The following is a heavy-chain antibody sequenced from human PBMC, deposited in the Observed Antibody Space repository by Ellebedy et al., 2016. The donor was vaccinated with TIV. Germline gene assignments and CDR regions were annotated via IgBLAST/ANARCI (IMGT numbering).Heavy chain of an antibody. CDR1: GYTLTNYY. V-gene: IGHV1-46*01. D-gene: IGHD2-8*01. J-gene: IGHJ4*02. CDR3: ARDMVQGMVSRYAWFDY. Sequence: ASVKVSCKAFGYTLTNYYVHWVRQAPGQGLEWMGGIHPTFGPTTYAQKFQGRVTVSTDTSTSTAYLELRSLRSDDTAVYFCARDMVQGMVSRYAWFDYWGQGTLVTVSS. CDR2: IHPTFGPT.